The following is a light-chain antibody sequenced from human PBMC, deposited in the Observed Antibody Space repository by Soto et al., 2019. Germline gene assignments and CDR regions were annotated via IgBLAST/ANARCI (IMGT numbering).Light chain of an antibody. V-gene: IGKV1-5*01. Sequence: DIQMTQSPSTLSASVGDRVTITCRASQSISSWLAWYQQKPGKAPKLLIYDASSLESGVPSRLSGSGSGTEFNLTISSLQPDDFAAYYCQQYNSYPLTFGGGTKVEIK. CDR1: QSISSW. J-gene: IGKJ4*01. CDR2: DAS. CDR3: QQYNSYPLT.